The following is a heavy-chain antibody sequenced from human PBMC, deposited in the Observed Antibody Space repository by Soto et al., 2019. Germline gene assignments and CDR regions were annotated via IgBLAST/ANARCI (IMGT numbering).Heavy chain of an antibody. D-gene: IGHD2-2*01. J-gene: IGHJ6*02. Sequence: ASVKVSCKASGYTFTGYYMHWVRQAPGQGLEWMGWINPNSGGTNYAQKFQGWVTMTRDTSISTAYMELSRLRSDDTAVYYCARGGWYCSSTSCYAFYYGMDVWGQGTTVTVSS. CDR2: INPNSGGT. CDR1: GYTFTGYY. CDR3: ARGGWYCSSTSCYAFYYGMDV. V-gene: IGHV1-2*04.